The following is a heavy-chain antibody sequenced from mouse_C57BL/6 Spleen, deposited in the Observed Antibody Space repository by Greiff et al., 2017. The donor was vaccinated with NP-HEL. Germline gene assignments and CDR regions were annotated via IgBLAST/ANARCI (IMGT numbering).Heavy chain of an antibody. J-gene: IGHJ3*01. CDR3: ARGGFTTVVPFAY. D-gene: IGHD1-1*01. Sequence: VQLQQSGAELVMPGASVKLSCKASGYTFTSYWMHWVKQRPGQGLEWIGEIDPSDSYTNYNQKFKGKSTLTVDKSSSTAYMQLSSLTSEDSAVYYCARGGFTTVVPFAYWGQGTLVTVSA. CDR1: GYTFTSYW. V-gene: IGHV1-69*01. CDR2: IDPSDSYT.